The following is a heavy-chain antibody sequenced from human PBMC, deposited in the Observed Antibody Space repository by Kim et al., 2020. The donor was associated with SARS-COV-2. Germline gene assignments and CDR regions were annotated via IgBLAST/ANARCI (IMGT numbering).Heavy chain of an antibody. D-gene: IGHD3-10*02. Sequence: TYYPASVEGRFTISTDNSKSTLYLQRSSLRAEDTAVYYCAKASGYYVFEYWGQGTLVTVSS. CDR3: AKASGYYVFEY. J-gene: IGHJ4*02. V-gene: IGHV3-23*01. CDR2: T.